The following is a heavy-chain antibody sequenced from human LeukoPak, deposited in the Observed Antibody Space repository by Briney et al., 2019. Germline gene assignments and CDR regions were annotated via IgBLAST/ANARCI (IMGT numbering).Heavy chain of an antibody. CDR2: ISYDGSIK. CDR3: ATEHGLDAFAI. V-gene: IGHV3-30*03. D-gene: IGHD1-14*01. CDR1: GFIFYTYG. Sequence: PGGSLRLSCATSGFIFYTYGMHWVRQAPGKGLEWVAHISYDGSIKYYADSVKGRFTISRDNSKNTLYLQMNSLRTEDTAVYYCATEHGLDAFAIWGQGTMVTVSS. J-gene: IGHJ3*02.